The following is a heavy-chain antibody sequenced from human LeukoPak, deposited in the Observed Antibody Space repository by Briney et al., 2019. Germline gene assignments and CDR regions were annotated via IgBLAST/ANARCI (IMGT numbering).Heavy chain of an antibody. CDR3: AAYSSGTMFDS. CDR2: IFPTGRA. V-gene: IGHV4-39*01. D-gene: IGHD4-11*01. CDR1: GGSITRSGSY. J-gene: IGHJ4*02. Sequence: SETLSLTCTVSGGSITRSGSYWGWVHQPPGKGLEWIGSIFPTGRAYYNPSLKSRVTISIYTSRNQFTLKQSSVTASYTSIYYCAAYSSGTMFDSWGPGALVTVSS.